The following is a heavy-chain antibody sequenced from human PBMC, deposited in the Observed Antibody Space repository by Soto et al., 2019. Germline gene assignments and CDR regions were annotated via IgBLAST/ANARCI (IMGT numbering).Heavy chain of an antibody. V-gene: IGHV3-21*04. J-gene: IGHJ3*02. Sequence: GGSLRLSCAASGFTFSSYSMNWVRQAPGKGLEWVSSISSSSSYIYYADSVKGRFTISRDNAKNSLYLQMNRLRSDDTAVYYCTRENIENSDGLYDAFDIWGQGTTVTVSS. D-gene: IGHD2-15*01. CDR1: GFTFSSYS. CDR2: ISSSSSYI. CDR3: TRENIENSDGLYDAFDI.